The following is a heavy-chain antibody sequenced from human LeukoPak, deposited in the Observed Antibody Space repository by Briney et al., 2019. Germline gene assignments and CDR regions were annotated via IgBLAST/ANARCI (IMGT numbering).Heavy chain of an antibody. CDR3: ARHSYDLLTGYYYYPDWFDP. V-gene: IGHV4-39*01. J-gene: IGHJ5*02. CDR2: ISYSGST. Sequence: SSETLSLTCAVSGGSISTSSSYWGWVRQPPGKGLEWIGSISYSGSTYYTPSLKSRVTVSVDTSKIQFSLKLYSVTAADTALYYCARHSYDLLTGYYYYPDWFDPWGQGTLVSVSS. CDR1: GGSISTSSSY. D-gene: IGHD3-9*01.